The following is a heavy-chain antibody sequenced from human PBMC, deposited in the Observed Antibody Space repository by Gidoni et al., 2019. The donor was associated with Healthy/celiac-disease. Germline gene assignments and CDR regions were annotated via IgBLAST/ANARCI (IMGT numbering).Heavy chain of an antibody. Sequence: EVQLVESGGGLVKPGRSLRLSCTDSGFTFGEYAMSWFRQAPGKGLECVGFIRSKAYGGTTEYAASVKGRFTISRDDSKSIAYLQMNSLKTEDTAVYYCTRARSGWYPGYFDYWGQGTLVTVSS. CDR1: GFTFGEYA. CDR2: IRSKAYGGTT. V-gene: IGHV3-49*05. D-gene: IGHD6-19*01. CDR3: TRARSGWYPGYFDY. J-gene: IGHJ4*02.